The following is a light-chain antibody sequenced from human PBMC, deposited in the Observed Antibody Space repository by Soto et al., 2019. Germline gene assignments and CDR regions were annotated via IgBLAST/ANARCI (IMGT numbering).Light chain of an antibody. Sequence: QYVLTPPASVSGSTGQSITISCTGTSSDVGSYNLVSWYQQHPGKAPKLVIYEGSKRPSGVSNRFSGSKSGNTASLTISGLQAEDEADYYCCSYAGSSTFYVFGTGTKVTVL. J-gene: IGLJ1*01. V-gene: IGLV2-23*01. CDR2: EGS. CDR3: CSYAGSSTFYV. CDR1: SSDVGSYNL.